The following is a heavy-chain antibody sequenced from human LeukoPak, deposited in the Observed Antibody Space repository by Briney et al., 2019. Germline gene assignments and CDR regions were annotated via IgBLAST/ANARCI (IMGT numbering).Heavy chain of an antibody. CDR1: GFTFSGYW. D-gene: IGHD3-16*01. V-gene: IGHV3-74*01. CDR3: VRDQLGQII. J-gene: IGHJ1*01. CDR2: INSNRSST. Sequence: GGALRLSCAASGFTFSGYWMHWVRQAPGKGLVWVSRINSNRSSTNYADSVKGRFTISTDNAKNKLYLQMNSLTAEDTGVYYCVRDQLGQIICGRGPVIPVSS.